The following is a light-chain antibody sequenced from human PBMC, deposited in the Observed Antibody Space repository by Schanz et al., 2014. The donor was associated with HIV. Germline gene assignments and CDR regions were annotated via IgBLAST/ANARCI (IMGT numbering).Light chain of an antibody. CDR2: DDH. Sequence: QSVLTQPPSVSAAPGQRVTISCSGSALNIGHNSVSWYQQFPGTAPKLLIYDDHERPSEIPDRFSGSKFGQSATLAISGLQSEDEAVYYCATWDDNLSGPVFGGGTKLTVL. CDR3: ATWDDNLSGPV. J-gene: IGLJ2*01. V-gene: IGLV1-51*01. CDR1: ALNIGHNS.